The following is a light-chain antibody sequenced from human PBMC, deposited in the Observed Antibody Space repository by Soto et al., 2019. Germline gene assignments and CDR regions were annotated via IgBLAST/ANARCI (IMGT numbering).Light chain of an antibody. CDR2: AAS. CDR3: QQFCSSPLT. J-gene: IGKJ4*01. V-gene: IGKV3-20*01. Sequence: VLTQSPGTLSLSPGERATLSCRASQSVSSSCFSWYQQKPGQAPRLLIYAASSRATGIPDRFSGSGSGTDFTLTISRLEAEDFAVYYCQQFCSSPLTFGGGTKVEIK. CDR1: QSVSSSC.